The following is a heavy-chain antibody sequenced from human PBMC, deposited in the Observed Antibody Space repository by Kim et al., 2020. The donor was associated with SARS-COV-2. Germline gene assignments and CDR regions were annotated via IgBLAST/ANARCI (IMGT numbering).Heavy chain of an antibody. D-gene: IGHD2-15*01. CDR3: AKKEIVGPLDY. V-gene: IGHV1-69*13. J-gene: IGHJ4*02. CDR2: IIPIFGTP. Sequence: SVKVSCKASGGTFGTYPITWVRQAPGQGLEWMGGIIPIFGTPDYAQNFQGRVTLSADESTKTVYMELSSLRAEDTAVYYCAKKEIVGPLDYWGQGTLVTVSS. CDR1: GGTFGTYP.